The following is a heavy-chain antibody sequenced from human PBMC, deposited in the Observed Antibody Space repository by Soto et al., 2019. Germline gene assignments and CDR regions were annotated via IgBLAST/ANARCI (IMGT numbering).Heavy chain of an antibody. V-gene: IGHV3-33*01. CDR2: IWYDGSNK. CDR1: GFTFSSYG. D-gene: IGHD4-17*01. CDR3: ARDTFTVTTTHTFMDV. J-gene: IGHJ6*03. Sequence: GGSLRLSCAASGFTFSSYGMHWVRQAPGKGLEWVAVIWYDGSNKYYADSVKGRFTISRDNSKNTLYLQMNSLRAEDTAVYYCARDTFTVTTTHTFMDVWGKGTTVTVS.